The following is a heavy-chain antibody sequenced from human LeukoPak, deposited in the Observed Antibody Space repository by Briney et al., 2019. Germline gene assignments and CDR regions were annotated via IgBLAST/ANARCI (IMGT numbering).Heavy chain of an antibody. J-gene: IGHJ4*02. CDR1: GFTFSRDR. D-gene: IGHD5/OR15-5a*01. CDR2: ISDDGSIT. V-gene: IGHV3-74*03. Sequence: GGSPRLSRSASGFTFSRDRVHRVRQAPGEGVGWVSRISDDGSITTYADSVQGRFTISRDNAKSTVFLQMNSLRVEDTAVYFCVRRYYEYNVYDRHFDFWGQGILVTVSS. CDR3: VRRYYEYNVYDRHFDF.